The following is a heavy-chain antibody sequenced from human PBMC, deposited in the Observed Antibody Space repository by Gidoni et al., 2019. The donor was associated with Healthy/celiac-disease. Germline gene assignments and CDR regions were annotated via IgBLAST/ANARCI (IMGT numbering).Heavy chain of an antibody. CDR2: IYYGGST. CDR3: ARGLAAAGSRSAFDI. CDR1: GGSISSYY. V-gene: IGHV4-59*01. J-gene: IGHJ3*02. Sequence: QVQLQESGPGLVKTSETLSLNCTVSGGSISSYYWSWIRQPPGKGLEWIGYIYYGGSTNYNPSLKSRVTISVDTSKNQFSLKLSSVTAADTAVYYCARGLAAAGSRSAFDIWGQGTMVTVSS. D-gene: IGHD6-13*01.